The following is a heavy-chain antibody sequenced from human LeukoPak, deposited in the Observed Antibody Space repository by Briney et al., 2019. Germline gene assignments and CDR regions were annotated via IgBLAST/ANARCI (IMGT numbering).Heavy chain of an antibody. CDR2: IYYSGST. V-gene: IGHV4-30-4*07. CDR3: ARDSRSGWGNWFDP. Sequence: PSETLSLTCAVSGGSISSVGYSWRGIRQPPGKGVEGIGYIYYSGSTYYNPCLKRRVTKSVGTSKNQLPLKLTSVTAADTPVYYCARDSRSGWGNWFDPSGQRNLVTVSS. J-gene: IGHJ5*02. CDR1: GGSISSVGYS. D-gene: IGHD6-19*01.